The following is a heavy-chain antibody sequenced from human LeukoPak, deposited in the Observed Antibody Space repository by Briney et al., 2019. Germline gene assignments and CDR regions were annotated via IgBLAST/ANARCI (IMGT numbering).Heavy chain of an antibody. D-gene: IGHD3-10*01. Sequence: GGPLRLSCAASGFTFGSHVVHWVRQAPGKGLEWVSSISSSSTHIYYADSVKGRFTISRDNSKSTVYLQMNSLRAEDTAVYYCSKDLTSDFGGDLDPWGQGTLVTVSS. CDR3: SKDLTSDFGGDLDP. CDR1: GFTFGSHV. V-gene: IGHV3-21*01. J-gene: IGHJ5*02. CDR2: ISSSSTHI.